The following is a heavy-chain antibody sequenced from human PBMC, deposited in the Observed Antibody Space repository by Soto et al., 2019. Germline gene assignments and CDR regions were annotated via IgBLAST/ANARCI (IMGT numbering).Heavy chain of an antibody. V-gene: IGHV1-69*06. CDR1: GGTFSGHA. D-gene: IGHD7-27*01. Sequence: QVQLVQSGAEVKKPGSSVKVSCEASGGTFSGHAISWVRQAPGQGPEWMGGLIPLFGTTQHAQNFQGRLTITADKSTSTAYVELTTLRFDDTAIYYWARGPNWGYRFVSWGQGTLVTVSS. CDR2: LIPLFGTT. CDR3: ARGPNWGYRFVS. J-gene: IGHJ4*02.